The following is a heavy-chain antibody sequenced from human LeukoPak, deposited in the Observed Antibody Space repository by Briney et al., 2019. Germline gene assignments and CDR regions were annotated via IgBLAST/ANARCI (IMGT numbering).Heavy chain of an antibody. Sequence: SETLSLTCSVSGVSISSGSNYWGWIRQPPGKTLEWIGSIYSSGNTYYNPSLKSRVIILVDTAKNHFSLNLTSVTAADTAVYYCARSDGYGLVGVWGQGTMVTVSS. CDR3: ARSDGYGLVGV. D-gene: IGHD3-10*01. CDR2: IYSSGNT. V-gene: IGHV4-39*07. J-gene: IGHJ3*01. CDR1: GVSISSGSNY.